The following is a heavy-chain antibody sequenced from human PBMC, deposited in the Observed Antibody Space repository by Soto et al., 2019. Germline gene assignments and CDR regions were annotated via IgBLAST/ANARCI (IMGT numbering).Heavy chain of an antibody. D-gene: IGHD3-9*01. Sequence: GESLKISCKGSGYSFTSYWIGWVRQMPGKGLEWMGIIYPGGSNTRYSPSFQGQVTISADKSISTAYLQWSSLKASDTAMYYCARPYPSGRNWFDAFDIWGQGTMVTVSS. J-gene: IGHJ3*02. CDR1: GYSFTSYW. CDR2: IYPGGSNT. CDR3: ARPYPSGRNWFDAFDI. V-gene: IGHV5-51*01.